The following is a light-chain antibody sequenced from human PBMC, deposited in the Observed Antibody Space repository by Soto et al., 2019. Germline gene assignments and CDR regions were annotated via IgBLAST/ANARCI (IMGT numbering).Light chain of an antibody. CDR2: ETS. Sequence: DIQMTQSTSSLSASVGDRVTITCQASQGIRNNLNWFQQKPGRAPNLLIYETSNLETGVPSRFSGSGSGTDFAFTISSLQPEDVATYYCQQYDDLPITFGQGTRLEIK. J-gene: IGKJ5*01. V-gene: IGKV1-33*01. CDR1: QGIRNN. CDR3: QQYDDLPIT.